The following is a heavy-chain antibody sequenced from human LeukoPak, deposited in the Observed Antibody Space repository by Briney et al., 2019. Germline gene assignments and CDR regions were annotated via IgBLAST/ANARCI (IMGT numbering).Heavy chain of an antibody. J-gene: IGHJ4*02. Sequence: PGGSLRLSCAASGFTFSNYWMTWVRQAPGKGLEWLANIKQDGSDKYYVDSVKGRFTTSRDNAKNSLYLQMNSLRAEDTAVNYCARHGDWCFDNWGQGTLVTVSS. CDR2: IKQDGSDK. CDR1: GFTFSNYW. V-gene: IGHV3-7*01. D-gene: IGHD2-8*02. CDR3: ARHGDWCFDN.